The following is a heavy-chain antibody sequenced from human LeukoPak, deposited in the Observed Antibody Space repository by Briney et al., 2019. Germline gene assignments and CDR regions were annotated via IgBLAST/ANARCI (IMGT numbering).Heavy chain of an antibody. Sequence: GGSLRLSCAASGFTFSSYAMSWVRQAPGKGLEWVSAISGGGGSTYYADSVKGRFTISRDNSKNTLYMQMNSLRAEDTAVYYCAKHRGITAAGPDAFDIWGQGTMVTVSS. V-gene: IGHV3-23*01. J-gene: IGHJ3*02. D-gene: IGHD6-13*01. CDR1: GFTFSSYA. CDR3: AKHRGITAAGPDAFDI. CDR2: ISGGGGST.